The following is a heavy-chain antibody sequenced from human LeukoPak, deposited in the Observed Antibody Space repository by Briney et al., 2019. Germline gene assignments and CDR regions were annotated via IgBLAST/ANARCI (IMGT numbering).Heavy chain of an antibody. J-gene: IGHJ4*02. CDR2: IYHSGST. D-gene: IGHD2-15*01. Sequence: SETLSLTCAVSGYSISSGYYWGWIGQPPGKGLEWIGSIYHSGSTYYNPSLKSRVTISVDTSKNQFSLKLSSVTAADTAVYYCARSKWVAATYFDYWGQGTLVTVSS. V-gene: IGHV4-38-2*01. CDR1: GYSISSGYY. CDR3: ARSKWVAATYFDY.